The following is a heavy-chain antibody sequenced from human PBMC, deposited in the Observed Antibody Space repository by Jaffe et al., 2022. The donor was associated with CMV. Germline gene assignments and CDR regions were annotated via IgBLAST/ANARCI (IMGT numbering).Heavy chain of an antibody. J-gene: IGHJ4*02. D-gene: IGHD3-10*01. CDR1: GFTFSSYG. Sequence: QVQLVESGGGVVQPGRSLRLSCAASGFTFSSYGMHWVRQAPGKGLEWVAVIWYDGRNKYYADSVKGRFTISRDNSKNTLYLQMSSLRAEDTAVYYCARGLPNSGGFDYWGQGTLVTVSS. V-gene: IGHV3-33*08. CDR2: IWYDGRNK. CDR3: ARGLPNSGGFDY.